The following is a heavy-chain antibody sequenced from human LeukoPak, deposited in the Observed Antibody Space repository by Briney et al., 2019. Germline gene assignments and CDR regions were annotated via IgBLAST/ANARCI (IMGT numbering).Heavy chain of an antibody. D-gene: IGHD3-10*01. Sequence: PGGSLRLSCAASGFSFSSYAMSWVRQAPGKGLEWVSGISGSGGSTYYADSVKGRFTISRDNAKKSLYLQMNSLRAEDTAVYYCGRVGAYYGSGSYSDYWGQGTLVTVSS. CDR2: ISGSGGST. V-gene: IGHV3-23*01. CDR3: GRVGAYYGSGSYSDY. CDR1: GFSFSSYA. J-gene: IGHJ4*02.